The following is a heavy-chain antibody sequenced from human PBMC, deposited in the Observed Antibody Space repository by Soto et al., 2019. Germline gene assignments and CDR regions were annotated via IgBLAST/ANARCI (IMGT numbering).Heavy chain of an antibody. J-gene: IGHJ6*03. CDR3: ARGAKYYDFWGGTYYYYMDV. V-gene: IGHV4-59*01. Sequence: PSETLSLTCTVSGGSISSYYWSWIRQPPGKGLEWIGYIYYSGSTNYNPSLKSRVTISVDTSKNQFSLKLSSVTAADTAVYYCARGAKYYDFWGGTYYYYMDVWGKGTTVTVSS. CDR1: GGSISSYY. CDR2: IYYSGST. D-gene: IGHD3-3*01.